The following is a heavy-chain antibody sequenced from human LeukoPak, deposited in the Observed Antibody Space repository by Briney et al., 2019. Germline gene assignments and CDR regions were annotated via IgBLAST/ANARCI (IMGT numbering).Heavy chain of an antibody. CDR2: IYYSGRT. CDR3: ARSSDYGDYD. CDR1: GFTFGSYA. J-gene: IGHJ4*02. D-gene: IGHD4-17*01. Sequence: LRLSCAASGFTFGSYAMTWIRQHPGKGLEWLGYIYYSGRTYYNPSLKSRITISLDTSKNQFTLNLTSVSAADTAFYFCARSSDYGDYDWGQGTLITVSS. V-gene: IGHV4-31*02.